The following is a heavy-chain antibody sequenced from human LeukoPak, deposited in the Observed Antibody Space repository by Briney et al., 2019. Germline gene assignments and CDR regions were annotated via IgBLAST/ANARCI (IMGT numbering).Heavy chain of an antibody. Sequence: SVKVSCKASGGTFSSYAISWVRQAPGQGLEWMGGIIPIFGTANYAQKFQGRVTITADESTSTAYMELSSLRSEGTAVYYCARVRYSSGSKAYYFDYWGQGTLVTVSS. CDR3: ARVRYSSGSKAYYFDY. D-gene: IGHD6-19*01. J-gene: IGHJ4*02. CDR1: GGTFSSYA. V-gene: IGHV1-69*13. CDR2: IIPIFGTA.